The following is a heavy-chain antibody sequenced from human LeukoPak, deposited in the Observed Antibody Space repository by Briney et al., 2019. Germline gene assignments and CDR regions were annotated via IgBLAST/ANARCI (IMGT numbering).Heavy chain of an antibody. CDR1: GLNLGDFG. CDR2: ISWDGDGT. D-gene: IGHD1-14*01. J-gene: IGHJ4*02. CDR3: ARDMSATRYSLEY. V-gene: IGHV3-20*04. Sequence: PGGSLRLSCSGSGLNLGDFGMNWVRQAPGKGLEWVAGISWDGDGTSYADSVRGRFTISRDNAKKSLYLQMNTLRADDTALYYCARDMSATRYSLEYWGQGTLVTVS.